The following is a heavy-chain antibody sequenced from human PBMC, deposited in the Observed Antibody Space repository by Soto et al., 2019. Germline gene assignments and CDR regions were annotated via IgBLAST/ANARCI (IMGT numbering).Heavy chain of an antibody. CDR1: GFTFSSYA. J-gene: IGHJ3*02. CDR2: ISGSGGST. D-gene: IGHD2-15*01. CDR3: AKDRSDIVVVVAATLSRYDAFDI. V-gene: IGHV3-23*01. Sequence: PGGSLRLSCAASGFTFSSYAMSWVRQAPGKGLEWVSAISGSGGSTYYADSVKGRFTISRDNSKNTLYLQMNSLRAEDTAVYYRAKDRSDIVVVVAATLSRYDAFDIWGQGTMVTVSS.